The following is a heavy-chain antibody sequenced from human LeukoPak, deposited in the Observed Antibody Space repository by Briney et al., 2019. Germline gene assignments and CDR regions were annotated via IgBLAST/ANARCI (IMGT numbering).Heavy chain of an antibody. CDR3: ARGTGTTTFDY. V-gene: IGHV3-21*01. CDR2: ISSSSSYI. J-gene: IGHJ4*02. D-gene: IGHD1-7*01. Sequence: GGSLRLSCAASGFTFSSYSMNWVRQAPGKGLEWVSSISSSSSYIHYADSVKGRFTISRDNAKNSLYLQMNSLRAEDTAVYYCARGTGTTTFDYWGQGTLVTVSS. CDR1: GFTFSSYS.